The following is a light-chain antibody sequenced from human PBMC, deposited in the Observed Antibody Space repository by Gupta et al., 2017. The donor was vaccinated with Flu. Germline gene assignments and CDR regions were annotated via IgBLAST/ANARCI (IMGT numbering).Light chain of an antibody. CDR2: EGN. J-gene: IGLJ3*02. CDR1: TSDVGNTDI. Sequence: HSALPQPASVSGSPGQPLTISCTGTTSDVGNTDIVSCYQKHPGKAPKFMIYEGNRRPSGVSERFSGSKSGNTASLTISGLQAEDEADYYCCSYADSNTIWVFGGGTRLTVL. V-gene: IGLV2-23*01. CDR3: CSYADSNTIWV.